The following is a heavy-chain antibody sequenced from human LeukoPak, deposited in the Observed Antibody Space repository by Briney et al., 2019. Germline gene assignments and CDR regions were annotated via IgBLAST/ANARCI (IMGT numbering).Heavy chain of an antibody. CDR3: ARAPPQSLWFGECID. D-gene: IGHD3-10*01. CDR1: GFTFSSYA. Sequence: GRSLRLSCAASGFTFSSYAMHWVRQAPGKGLEWVAVISYDGSNKYYADSVKGRFTISRDNSKNTLYLQMNSLRVEDTAVYYCARAPPQSLWFGECIDWGQGTLVTVSS. CDR2: ISYDGSNK. V-gene: IGHV3-30-3*01. J-gene: IGHJ4*02.